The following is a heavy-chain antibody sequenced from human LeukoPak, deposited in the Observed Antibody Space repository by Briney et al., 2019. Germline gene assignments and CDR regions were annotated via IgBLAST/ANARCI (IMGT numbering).Heavy chain of an antibody. V-gene: IGHV4-34*01. Sequence: PSETLSLTCAVYGGSFSGYFWSWIRQPPGKGLEWIGEIYHSGSTNYNPSLKSRVTISVDKSKKQFSLKLTSVTAADTAVYYCARMEGSDATIDYWGQGTLVTVSS. D-gene: IGHD3-16*01. J-gene: IGHJ4*02. CDR2: IYHSGST. CDR3: ARMEGSDATIDY. CDR1: GGSFSGYF.